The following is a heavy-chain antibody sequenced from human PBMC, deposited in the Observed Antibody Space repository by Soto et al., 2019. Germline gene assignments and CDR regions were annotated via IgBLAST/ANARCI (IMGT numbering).Heavy chain of an antibody. V-gene: IGHV4-34*01. Sequence: QVQLQQWGAGLGKPSATLSLTCAVYGGSFSGNYWSWIRKPPGKGLEWIGEINHSGSTNVNPSLKSRLTISVDTSKNHLALRLSSVTAADTAVYYCARNPPRAGAITSQWHRNYNTRYQLPPGGAFDIWGQGTMVTVSS. J-gene: IGHJ3*02. CDR1: GGSFSGNY. CDR3: ARNPPRAGAITSQWHRNYNTRYQLPPGGAFDI. CDR2: INHSGST. D-gene: IGHD2-2*01.